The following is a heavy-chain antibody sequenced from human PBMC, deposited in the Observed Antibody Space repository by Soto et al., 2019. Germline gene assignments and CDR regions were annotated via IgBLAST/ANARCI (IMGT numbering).Heavy chain of an antibody. J-gene: IGHJ6*02. Sequence: GGSLRLSCAASGFTFSNAWMNWVRQAPGKGLEWVGRIKSKTDGGTTDYAAPVKGRFTISRDDSKKTLYLQMNSLKTEDTAVYYCTFNIAAAGTSPYYYYYGMDVWGQGTTVTVSS. D-gene: IGHD6-13*01. V-gene: IGHV3-15*07. CDR1: GFTFSNAW. CDR3: TFNIAAAGTSPYYYYYGMDV. CDR2: IKSKTDGGTT.